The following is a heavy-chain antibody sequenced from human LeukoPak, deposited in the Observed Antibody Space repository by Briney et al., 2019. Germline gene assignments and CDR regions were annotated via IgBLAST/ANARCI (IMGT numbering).Heavy chain of an antibody. CDR1: GFTFGDYA. D-gene: IGHD1-26*01. CDR2: IRSKAYGGTT. V-gene: IGHV3-49*04. Sequence: GRSLRLSCTASGFTFGDYAMSWVRQAPGKGLEWVGFIRSKAYGGTTEYAASVKGRFTISRDDSKSIAYLQMNSLKTEDTVVYYCTRVVGAPDYWGQGTLVTVSS. CDR3: TRVVGAPDY. J-gene: IGHJ4*02.